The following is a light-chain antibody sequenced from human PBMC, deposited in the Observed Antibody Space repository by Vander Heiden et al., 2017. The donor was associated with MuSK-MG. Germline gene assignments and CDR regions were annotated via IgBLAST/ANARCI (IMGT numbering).Light chain of an antibody. CDR2: HDK. Sequence: SYDLTRPPSVSVSHGQAASITCSGTSLVNGFASWYQQKPGQSPLLLIYHDKKRPSAIPERFSASNSGNTATLTISGTQAIDDDDYFCQTWDSSVVFGGGTKLTVL. V-gene: IGLV3-1*01. CDR1: SLVNGF. J-gene: IGLJ2*01. CDR3: QTWDSSVV.